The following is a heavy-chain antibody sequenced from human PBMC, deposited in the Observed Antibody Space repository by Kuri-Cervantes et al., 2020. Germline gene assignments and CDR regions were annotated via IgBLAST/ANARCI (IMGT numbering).Heavy chain of an antibody. CDR2: IYHSGST. D-gene: IGHD3-3*01. Sequence: LRLSCAVSGGSVSSGGYSWSWIRQPPGKGLEWIGYIYHSGSTYYNPSLKSRVTISVDTSKNRFSLKLSSVTAADTAVYYCARGYDFWSGYSLDYWGQGTLVTVSS. CDR1: GGSVSSGGYS. V-gene: IGHV4-30-2*01. J-gene: IGHJ4*02. CDR3: ARGYDFWSGYSLDY.